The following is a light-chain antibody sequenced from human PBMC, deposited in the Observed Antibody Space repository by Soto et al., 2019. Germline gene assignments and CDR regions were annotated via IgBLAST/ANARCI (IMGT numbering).Light chain of an antibody. CDR3: QSYNYWPLT. V-gene: IGKV3D-15*01. CDR1: QSVTSSY. J-gene: IGKJ4*01. Sequence: VLTQSPGTLTLSPGGRATLSCGASQSVTSSYLAWYQQKIGQAPRLLIYGASTRASGIPTRFSGSGAGTEFTLTISSLLSEGFAVYFCQSYNYWPLTFGGGTKVDI. CDR2: GAS.